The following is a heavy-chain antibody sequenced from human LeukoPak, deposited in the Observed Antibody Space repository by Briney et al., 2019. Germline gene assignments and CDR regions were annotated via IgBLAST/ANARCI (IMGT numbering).Heavy chain of an antibody. J-gene: IGHJ4*02. CDR2: ISSSGSTI. Sequence: GGSLRLSCAASGFTFSSYEMNWVRQAPGKGLEWVSYISSSGSTIYYADSVKGRSTISRDNAKNSLYLQMNSLRAEDTAVYYCARDTNPPYYYDSSGYYDYWGQGTLVTVSS. V-gene: IGHV3-48*03. D-gene: IGHD3-22*01. CDR3: ARDTNPPYYYDSSGYYDY. CDR1: GFTFSSYE.